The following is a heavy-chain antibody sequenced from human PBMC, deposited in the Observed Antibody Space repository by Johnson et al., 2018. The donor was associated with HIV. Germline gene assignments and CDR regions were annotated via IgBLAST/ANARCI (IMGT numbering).Heavy chain of an antibody. V-gene: IGHV3-33*01. CDR1: GFTFSSYG. CDR2: IWYDGSNK. CDR3: ARVSLHAFDI. Sequence: QVQLVESGGGLVQPGGSLRLSCAASGFTFSSYGTHWVRQPPGKGLEWVAVIWYDGSNKYYADSVKGRFSISRDNSKNSLYLQMNSLRAEDTALYYCARVSLHAFDIWGQGTMVTVSS. D-gene: IGHD2-2*01. J-gene: IGHJ3*02.